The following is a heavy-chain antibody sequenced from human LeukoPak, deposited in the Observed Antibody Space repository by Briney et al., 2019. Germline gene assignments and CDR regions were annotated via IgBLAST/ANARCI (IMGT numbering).Heavy chain of an antibody. V-gene: IGHV1-3*01. J-gene: IGHJ4*02. D-gene: IGHD3-10*01. CDR1: GYTFTSYT. CDR2: INPGNGNT. Sequence: ASVKVSCKASGYTFTSYTMHWVRHGPGQRLEWMVCINPGNGNTKYSQKFQGRVTINRHTSASTAYMELSSLRSEDTAVYYCARGGLWFGSLGLYFDYWGQGTLVTVSS. CDR3: ARGGLWFGSLGLYFDY.